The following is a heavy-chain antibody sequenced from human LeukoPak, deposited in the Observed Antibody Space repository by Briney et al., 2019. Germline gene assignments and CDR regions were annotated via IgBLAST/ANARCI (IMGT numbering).Heavy chain of an antibody. Sequence: ASVKVSCKASGYTFTSYYMHWVRQAPGQGLEWMGIINPSGGSTSYAQKFQGRVTMTRDTSISTAYMELSRLRSDDTAVYYCARDPIYVGATGNDAFDIWGQGTMVTVSS. CDR1: GYTFTSYY. CDR3: ARDPIYVGATGNDAFDI. CDR2: INPSGGST. J-gene: IGHJ3*02. D-gene: IGHD1-26*01. V-gene: IGHV1-46*01.